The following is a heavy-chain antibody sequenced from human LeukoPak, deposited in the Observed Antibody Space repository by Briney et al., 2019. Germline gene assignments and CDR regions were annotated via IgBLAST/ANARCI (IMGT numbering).Heavy chain of an antibody. D-gene: IGHD3-10*01. Sequence: GESLKISCKGSGYSFTSYWIGWVRQKPGKGLEWMGIIYPDDSDTRYSPSFQGQVAISADKSISTAYLQWSSLKGSDTAVYYCARYFGGPNYFDYWGQGTLVTVSS. V-gene: IGHV5-51*01. CDR2: IYPDDSDT. J-gene: IGHJ4*02. CDR1: GYSFTSYW. CDR3: ARYFGGPNYFDY.